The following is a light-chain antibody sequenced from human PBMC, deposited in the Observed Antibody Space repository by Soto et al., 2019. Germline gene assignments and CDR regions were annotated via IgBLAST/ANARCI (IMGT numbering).Light chain of an antibody. CDR2: RAS. Sequence: EIVLTQSPGTLSLSPGERATLSCRASQSVSNIYLAWYQQKPGQAPRLLIYRASIRATGVPDRFSGSGSGTDFTLTISRLEPEDFAVYYCQQYTAWPLTFGQGTKVDIK. CDR1: QSVSNIY. V-gene: IGKV3-20*01. J-gene: IGKJ1*01. CDR3: QQYTAWPLT.